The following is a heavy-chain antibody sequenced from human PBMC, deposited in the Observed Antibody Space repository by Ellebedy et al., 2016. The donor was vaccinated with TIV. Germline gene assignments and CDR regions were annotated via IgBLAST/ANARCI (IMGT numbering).Heavy chain of an antibody. CDR3: TTQKSSRFTMIGYFDY. V-gene: IGHV3-49*03. Sequence: PGGSLRLSCTRPGFTLGDYAMSWFRQAPGKGLEWVGFIRSKAYGGATEYAASVKGRFSISRDDSKSIAYLQMNSLKTEDTAMYYCTTQKSSRFTMIGYFDYWGQGTLVTVSS. J-gene: IGHJ4*02. CDR2: IRSKAYGGAT. D-gene: IGHD3-22*01. CDR1: GFTLGDYA.